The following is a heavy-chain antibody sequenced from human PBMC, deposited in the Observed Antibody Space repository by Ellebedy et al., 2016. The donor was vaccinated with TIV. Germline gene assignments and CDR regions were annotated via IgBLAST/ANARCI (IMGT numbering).Heavy chain of an antibody. D-gene: IGHD2-2*02. Sequence: SETLSLXXAVYGGSFSGYYWSWIRQPPGKGLEWIGEINHSGSTNYNLSLKSRVTISVDTSKNQFSLKLSSVTAADTAVYYCARRYCSSTSCYNGAFDIWGQGTMVTVSS. CDR3: ARRYCSSTSCYNGAFDI. CDR2: INHSGST. J-gene: IGHJ3*02. V-gene: IGHV4-34*01. CDR1: GGSFSGYY.